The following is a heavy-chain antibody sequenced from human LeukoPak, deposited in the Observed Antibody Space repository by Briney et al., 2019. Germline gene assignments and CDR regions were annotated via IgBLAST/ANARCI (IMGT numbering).Heavy chain of an antibody. CDR1: GYTFTSYY. Sequence: ASVKVSCKASGYTFTSYYMHWVRQAPGQGLEWMGIINPSGGSTSYAQKFQGRVTMTRDTSTSTVYTELSSLRSEDTAVYYCARDGGVYGDYGAEYFQHWGQGTLVTVSS. CDR2: INPSGGST. J-gene: IGHJ1*01. D-gene: IGHD4-17*01. CDR3: ARDGGVYGDYGAEYFQH. V-gene: IGHV1-46*01.